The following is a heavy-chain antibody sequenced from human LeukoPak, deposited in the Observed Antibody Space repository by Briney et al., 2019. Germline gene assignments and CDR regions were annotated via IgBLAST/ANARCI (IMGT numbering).Heavy chain of an antibody. CDR3: ARVMAVAGPDPIDY. J-gene: IGHJ4*02. V-gene: IGHV4-39*07. CDR1: GGSISSSGYC. Sequence: SETLSLTCTVSGGSISSSGYCWGWIRQPPGKGLEWIGSIDYSGNTNYNPSLKSRVTISVDMSKNQFSLKLSSVTAADTAVYYCARVMAVAGPDPIDYWGQGTLVTVSS. CDR2: IDYSGNT. D-gene: IGHD6-19*01.